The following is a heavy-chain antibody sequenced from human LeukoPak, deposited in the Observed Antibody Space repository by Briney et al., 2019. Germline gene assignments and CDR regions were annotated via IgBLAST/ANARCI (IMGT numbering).Heavy chain of an antibody. CDR1: GFSLSTSGVG. J-gene: IGHJ4*02. V-gene: IGHV2-5*01. CDR2: IYWNDDK. Sequence: SGPTLVNPTQTLTLTCTFSGFSLSTSGVGVGWIRQPPGKALEWLALIYWNDDKRYSPSLKTRLTITKDTSKNQVVLTMTEMDPVDTATYYCAHYGDYRFMYYFDYWGQGTLVTVSS. D-gene: IGHD4-17*01. CDR3: AHYGDYRFMYYFDY.